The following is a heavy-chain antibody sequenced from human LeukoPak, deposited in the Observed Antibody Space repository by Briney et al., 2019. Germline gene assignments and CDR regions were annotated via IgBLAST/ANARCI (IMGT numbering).Heavy chain of an antibody. CDR1: GFTITTNY. Sequence: GGSLRLSCAASGFTITTNYMNWVRQAPGKGLEWVSVIYGDDETNYADSVKGRFTISRDNSKNTLYLQTNSLRADDTAVYYCAREAVMPVAPVKIGTSDRPLYEYYGLDVWGQGTTVTVSS. D-gene: IGHD1/OR15-1a*01. J-gene: IGHJ6*02. CDR2: IYGDDET. CDR3: AREAVMPVAPVKIGTSDRPLYEYYGLDV. V-gene: IGHV3-53*01.